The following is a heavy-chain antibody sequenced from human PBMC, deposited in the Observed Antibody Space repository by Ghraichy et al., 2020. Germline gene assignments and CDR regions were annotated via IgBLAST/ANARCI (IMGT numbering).Heavy chain of an antibody. V-gene: IGHV3-74*01. D-gene: IGHD3-10*01. CDR2: INSDGSST. CDR3: AREWGPYYYGSGSYSN. CDR1: GFTFSSYW. J-gene: IGHJ4*02. Sequence: GESLNISCAASGFTFSSYWMHWVRQAPGKGLVWVSRINSDGSSTSYADSVKGRFTISRDNAKNTLYLQMNSLRAEDTAVYYCAREWGPYYYGSGSYSNWGQGTLVTVSS.